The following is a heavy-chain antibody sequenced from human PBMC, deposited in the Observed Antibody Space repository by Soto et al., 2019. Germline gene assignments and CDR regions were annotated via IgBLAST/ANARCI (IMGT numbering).Heavy chain of an antibody. CDR1: GFTFSSYT. D-gene: IGHD5-18*01. J-gene: IGHJ5*02. CDR3: ARDVETSMDGLNYFER. V-gene: IGHV3-21*01. Sequence: GGSLRLSCAASGFTFSSYTLNWVRQAPGKGLERVSSIRSSGSYIHYAASVKGRFTITRDNAKKSLFLQMVSLRAEDTAVYYCARDVETSMDGLNYFERWGRGTLVTVCS. CDR2: IRSSGSYI.